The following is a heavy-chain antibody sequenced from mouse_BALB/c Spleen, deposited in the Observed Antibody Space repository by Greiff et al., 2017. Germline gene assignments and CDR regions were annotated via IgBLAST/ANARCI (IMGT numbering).Heavy chain of an antibody. CDR3: AREGIYYDYDGGGYYYAMDY. Sequence: EVMLVESGGGLVQPGGSLKLSCAASGFTFSSYGMSWVRQTPDKRLELVATINSNGGSTYYPDSVKGRFTISRDNAKNTLYLQMSSLKSEDTAMYYCAREGIYYDYDGGGYYYAMDYWGQGTSVTVSS. CDR1: GFTFSSYG. J-gene: IGHJ4*01. D-gene: IGHD2-4*01. CDR2: INSNGGST. V-gene: IGHV5-6-3*01.